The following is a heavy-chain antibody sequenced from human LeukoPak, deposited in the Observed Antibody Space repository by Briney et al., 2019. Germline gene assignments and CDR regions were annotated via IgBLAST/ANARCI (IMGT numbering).Heavy chain of an antibody. V-gene: IGHV3-66*01. D-gene: IGHD3-3*02. CDR2: IYSGGST. J-gene: IGHJ6*02. CDR1: GFTVSNNY. CDR3: AAFSHMGV. Sequence: PAGSLRLSCAASGFTVSNNYMSWVRQAPGKGLEWVSLIYSGGSTYYADSVRGRFTISRDSSKNTLYLQLNSLTAEDTAVYYCAAFSHMGVWGQGATVTVSS.